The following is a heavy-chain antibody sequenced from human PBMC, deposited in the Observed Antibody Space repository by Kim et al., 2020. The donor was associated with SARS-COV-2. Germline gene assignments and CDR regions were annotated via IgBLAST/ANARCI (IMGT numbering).Heavy chain of an antibody. J-gene: IGHJ4*02. CDR3: AKVVSNYGFYFDY. CDR2: ISWNSGNI. Sequence: GGSLRLSCAASGFTFGDYAMHCVRQATGKGLEWVSGISWNSGNIGYADSVKGRFTISRDNAKNSLYLQMNSLRAEDTALYYCAKVVSNYGFYFDYWGQGTLVTVSS. CDR1: GFTFGDYA. D-gene: IGHD4-4*01. V-gene: IGHV3-9*01.